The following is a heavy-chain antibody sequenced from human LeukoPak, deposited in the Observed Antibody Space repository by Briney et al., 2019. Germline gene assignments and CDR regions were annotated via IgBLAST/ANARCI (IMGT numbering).Heavy chain of an antibody. D-gene: IGHD3-10*01. J-gene: IGHJ5*02. CDR1: GGSFSGYY. Sequence: SETLSLTCAVYGGSFSGYYWSWIRQPPGKGLEWIGEINHSGSTYYNPPLKSRVTISEDTSKNQFSLKLRSVTAADTAVYYCARGPRFGELLWHWFDPWGQGTLVTVSS. CDR2: INHSGST. CDR3: ARGPRFGELLWHWFDP. V-gene: IGHV4-34*01.